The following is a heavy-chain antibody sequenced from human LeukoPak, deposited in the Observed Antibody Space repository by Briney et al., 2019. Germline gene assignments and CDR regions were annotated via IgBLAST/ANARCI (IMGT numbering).Heavy chain of an antibody. Sequence: SETLSLTCTVSGGSISSYYWSWIRQPPGKGLEWIGYIYYSGSTDYNPSLKSRVTISVDTSKNQFSLKLTSVTAADTAVYYCARLGQQLVPDSYYYYYYMDVWGKGTTVTVSS. V-gene: IGHV4-59*08. J-gene: IGHJ6*03. CDR1: GGSISSYY. CDR3: ARLGQQLVPDSYYYYYYMDV. D-gene: IGHD6-13*01. CDR2: IYYSGST.